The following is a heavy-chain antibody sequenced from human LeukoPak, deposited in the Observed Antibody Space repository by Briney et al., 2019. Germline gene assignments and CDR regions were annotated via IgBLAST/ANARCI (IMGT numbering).Heavy chain of an antibody. CDR3: ARGLGGSLLPPRKYYLDY. V-gene: IGHV4-34*01. D-gene: IGHD4-23*01. CDR2: INHSGST. Sequence: SETLSLTCAVYGRSFSGYYWSWIRQPPGKGLEWIGEINHSGSTNYNPSLKSRVTISVDTSKNQFSLKLSSVTAADTAVYYCARGLGGSLLPPRKYYLDYWGQGTLVTVSS. J-gene: IGHJ4*02. CDR1: GRSFSGYY.